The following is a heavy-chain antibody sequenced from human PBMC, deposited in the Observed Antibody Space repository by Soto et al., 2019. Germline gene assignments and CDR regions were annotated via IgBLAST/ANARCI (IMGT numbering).Heavy chain of an antibody. Sequence: GGSLRLSCAASGFIFRSSGMHWVRQAPGKGLEWVAAISHDGSSKSYGDSVKGRLTISRDTSKNTLYLQMDSLSAEDTAVYYCAKDWINTWSFDYWGQGALVTVSS. CDR2: ISHDGSSK. J-gene: IGHJ4*02. D-gene: IGHD2-2*03. CDR3: AKDWINTWSFDY. V-gene: IGHV3-30*18. CDR1: GFIFRSSG.